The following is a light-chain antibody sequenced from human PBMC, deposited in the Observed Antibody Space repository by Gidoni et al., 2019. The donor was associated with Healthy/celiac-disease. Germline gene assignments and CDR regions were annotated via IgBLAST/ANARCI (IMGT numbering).Light chain of an antibody. Sequence: DIQMTKSPSSLSASVEDRVTITCRASQSSSSYLNWYQQKPGKAPKLLIYAASSLQSGVPSRFSGSGSGTDFTLTISSLQPEDFATYYCQQSYSTPVYTFGQGTKLEIK. J-gene: IGKJ2*01. V-gene: IGKV1-39*01. CDR2: AAS. CDR1: QSSSSY. CDR3: QQSYSTPVYT.